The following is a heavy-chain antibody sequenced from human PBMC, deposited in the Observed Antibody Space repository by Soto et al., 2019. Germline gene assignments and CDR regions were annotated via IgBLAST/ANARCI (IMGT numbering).Heavy chain of an antibody. CDR3: ARAHYGPSGYYFDS. D-gene: IGHD3-22*01. Sequence: SETLSLTCSVSGDSHACDGSSLNWIRRPPRSGLEWIGYIYHTGSASYSPSLKGRVTISVDKSKNQFSLSLNSVTAADTAIYYCARAHYGPSGYYFDSWGQGSLVTVSS. J-gene: IGHJ4*02. CDR2: IYHTGSA. V-gene: IGHV4-30-2*01. CDR1: GDSHACDGSS.